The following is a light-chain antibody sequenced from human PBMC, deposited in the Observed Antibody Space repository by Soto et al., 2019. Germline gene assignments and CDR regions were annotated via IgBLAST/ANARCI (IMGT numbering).Light chain of an antibody. CDR1: SSDVGGYNY. CDR3: TSYTSSSTLYV. V-gene: IGLV2-14*01. CDR2: EVS. J-gene: IGLJ1*01. Sequence: ALTQPASVSGSPGQSITISCTGTSSDVGGYNYVSWYQQHPGKAPKLMIYEVSNRPSGISNRFSGSKSGNTASLTISGHQAEDEADYYCTSYTSSSTLYVFGTGTKVTVL.